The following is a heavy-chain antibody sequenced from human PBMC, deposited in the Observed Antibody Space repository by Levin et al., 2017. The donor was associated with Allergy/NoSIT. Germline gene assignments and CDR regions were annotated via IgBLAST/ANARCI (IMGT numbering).Heavy chain of an antibody. CDR3: ARAWGRYYYGSGSYWEDAFDI. D-gene: IGHD3-10*01. CDR1: GFTFSSYS. Sequence: SGGSLRLSCAASGFTFSSYSMNWVRQAPGKGLEWVSYISSSSSTIYYADSVKGRFTISRDNAKNSLYLQMNSLRAEDTAVYYCARAWGRYYYGSGSYWEDAFDIWGQGTMVTVSS. CDR2: ISSSSSTI. J-gene: IGHJ3*02. V-gene: IGHV3-48*01.